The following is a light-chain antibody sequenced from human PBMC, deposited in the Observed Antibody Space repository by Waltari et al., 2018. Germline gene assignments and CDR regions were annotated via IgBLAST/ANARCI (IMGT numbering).Light chain of an antibody. Sequence: EIVLTQSPATLSLSPGERATLSFRASQTVRTFLAWYQQKPGQAPRLLIFGASSRATGIPAKFRGSGSGTDFTLTVSNLEPEDFAVYYCQQRSNWPYTFGQGTRVDIK. V-gene: IGKV3-11*01. J-gene: IGKJ2*01. CDR1: QTVRTF. CDR2: GAS. CDR3: QQRSNWPYT.